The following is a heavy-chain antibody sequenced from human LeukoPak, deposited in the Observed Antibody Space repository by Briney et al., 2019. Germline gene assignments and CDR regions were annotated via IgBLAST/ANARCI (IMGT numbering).Heavy chain of an antibody. CDR3: ATHCSSTSCYIRDYDY. V-gene: IGHV1-24*01. CDR2: FDPEDGET. Sequence: ASVKVSCKVSGYTLTELSMHWVRQAPGKGLEWMGGFDPEDGETIYAQKFQGRVTMTEDTSTDTAYMELSSLRSEDTAVYYCATHCSSTSCYIRDYDYWGQGTLVTVSS. D-gene: IGHD2-2*02. J-gene: IGHJ4*02. CDR1: GYTLTELS.